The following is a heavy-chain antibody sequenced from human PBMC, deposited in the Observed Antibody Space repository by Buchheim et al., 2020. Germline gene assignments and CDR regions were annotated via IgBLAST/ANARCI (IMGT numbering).Heavy chain of an antibody. V-gene: IGHV3-30-3*01. J-gene: IGHJ6*02. CDR1: GFTFSSYA. D-gene: IGHD3-10*01. CDR3: ARDSSSGITRGMDV. Sequence: QVQLVESGGGVVQPGRSLRLSCAASGFTFSSYAMHWVRQAPGKGLEWVAVISYDGSNKYYADSVKGRFTISRDNSKNMLSLQMNSLRAEDTAVYYCARDSSSGITRGMDVWGQGTT. CDR2: ISYDGSNK.